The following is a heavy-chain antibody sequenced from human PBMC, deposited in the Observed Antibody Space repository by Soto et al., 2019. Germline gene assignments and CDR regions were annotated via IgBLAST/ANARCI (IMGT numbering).Heavy chain of an antibody. D-gene: IGHD3-9*01. CDR3: ARADYEILTGSYAMDV. Sequence: SETLSLTCIVSGGPITSYHWFWIRQPVGKGLEWIGRVSSSGNTNANPTLNSRATMSIDTSKNQFSLRLRSVTAADTAVYYCARADYEILTGSYAMDVWGQGTTVTVSS. CDR2: VSSSGNT. V-gene: IGHV4-4*07. J-gene: IGHJ6*02. CDR1: GGPITSYH.